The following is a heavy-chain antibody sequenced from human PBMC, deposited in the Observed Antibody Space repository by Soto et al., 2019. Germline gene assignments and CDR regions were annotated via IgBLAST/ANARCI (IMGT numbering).Heavy chain of an antibody. J-gene: IGHJ4*02. V-gene: IGHV4-59*01. Sequence: ETLSLTCTVSGGSISSYYWSWIRQTPGTGLEWIVYIHYSGSTNYNPSLKSRVTISVDTSKNQFSLKLSSVTAAHTAVYYCVRYDFCTSTDIHXRCQETLDTVSX. CDR1: GGSISSYY. CDR3: VRYDFCTSTDIHX. D-gene: IGHD3-3*01. CDR2: IHYSGST.